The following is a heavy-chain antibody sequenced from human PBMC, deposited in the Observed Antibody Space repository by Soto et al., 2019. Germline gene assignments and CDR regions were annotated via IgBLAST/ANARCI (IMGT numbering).Heavy chain of an antibody. Sequence: GSLRLSCAASGFAFDSYAMNWVRQAPGKGLEWIATISASVTSQYYADSVKGRFTISRDNSKNTLYLQMNSLRAEDTAVYYCAKETPYGDYDYWGQGTLVTVSS. CDR2: ISASVTSQ. CDR3: AKETPYGDYDY. D-gene: IGHD4-17*01. V-gene: IGHV3-23*01. CDR1: GFAFDSYA. J-gene: IGHJ4*02.